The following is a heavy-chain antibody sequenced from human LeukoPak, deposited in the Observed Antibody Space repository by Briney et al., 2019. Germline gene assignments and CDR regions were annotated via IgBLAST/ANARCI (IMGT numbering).Heavy chain of an antibody. V-gene: IGHV1-69*13. CDR1: GGTFNNYG. J-gene: IGHJ4*02. Sequence: ASVKVSCKASGGTFNNYGINWVRQAPGQGLEWMGGIIPIFGTANYQQKFQGRVMITADESTRTVYMSLNSLRFEDTAVYYCARDRDGGVGTIDYWGQGTLVPVSS. CDR2: IIPIFGTA. D-gene: IGHD3-3*01. CDR3: ARDRDGGVGTIDY.